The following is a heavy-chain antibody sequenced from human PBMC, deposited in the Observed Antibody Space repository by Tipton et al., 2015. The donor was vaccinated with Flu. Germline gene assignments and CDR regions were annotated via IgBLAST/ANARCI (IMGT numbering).Heavy chain of an antibody. Sequence: TLSLTCSVSGGSISSDSYYWGWVRQPPGRGLEWIGSIYYTGSTYSNPSLKSRVTISKDTSKNQFPLKLNSVTTADTAVYYCARPHSYSNYALDYWGQGALVTVSS. V-gene: IGHV4-39*01. D-gene: IGHD4-11*01. CDR3: ARPHSYSNYALDY. CDR2: IYYTGST. J-gene: IGHJ4*02. CDR1: GGSISSDSYY.